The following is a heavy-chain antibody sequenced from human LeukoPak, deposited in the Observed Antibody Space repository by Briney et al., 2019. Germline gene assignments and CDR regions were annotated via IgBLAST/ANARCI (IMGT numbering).Heavy chain of an antibody. J-gene: IGHJ4*02. V-gene: IGHV3-33*03. CDR2: IWYDGSER. Sequence: GGSLRLSCAASRFMFRNYGMHWVRQAPGKGPEWVAVIWYDGSERYYGDSVKGRFTVSRDNSKNMLYLQMDSLRAEDTAVYYCATYNSGTIDHWGQGTLVTVSS. CDR1: RFMFRNYG. D-gene: IGHD1-1*01. CDR3: ATYNSGTIDH.